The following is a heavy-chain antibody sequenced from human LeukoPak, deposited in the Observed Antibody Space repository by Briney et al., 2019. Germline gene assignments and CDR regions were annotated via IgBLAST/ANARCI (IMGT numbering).Heavy chain of an antibody. CDR1: GFTVSSNY. D-gene: IGHD4-17*01. CDR2: IYSGGST. Sequence: GGSLRLSCAASGFTVSSNYMSWVRQAPGKGLEWVSVIYSGGSTYYADSVKGRFTISRDNSKNTLYLQMNSLRAEDTAVYYCATTVTPEDYYYYGMDVWRQGTTVTVSS. CDR3: ATTVTPEDYYYYGMDV. J-gene: IGHJ6*02. V-gene: IGHV3-66*02.